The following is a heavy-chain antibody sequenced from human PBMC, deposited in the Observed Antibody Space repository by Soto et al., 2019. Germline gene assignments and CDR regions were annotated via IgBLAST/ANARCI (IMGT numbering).Heavy chain of an antibody. V-gene: IGHV1-18*01. CDR2: ISAYNGNT. CDR3: ARAYCGGDCYSYYFDY. D-gene: IGHD2-21*02. CDR1: GYTYTSYG. J-gene: IGHJ4*02. Sequence: ASVKVSCKASGYTYTSYGISWVRQAKGQGLEWMGWISAYNGNTNYAQKLQGRVTMTTDTSTSTAYMELRSLRSDDTAVYYCARAYCGGDCYSYYFDYWGQGTLVTVSS.